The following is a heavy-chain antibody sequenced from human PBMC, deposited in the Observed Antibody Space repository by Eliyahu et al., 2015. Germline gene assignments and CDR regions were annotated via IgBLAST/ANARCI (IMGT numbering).Heavy chain of an antibody. D-gene: IGHD4-17*01. V-gene: IGHV3-11*01. Sequence: QVQLVESGGGLVKPGGSLRLXXXXSGXTFSDYYMXWFRQAPGKGLEWVSYISSSGATIYYPDSVKGRFTISRDSATNSLYLQMNSLRAEDTAVYYCARDYGDSIFDYWGQGTLVTVSS. CDR3: ARDYGDSIFDY. CDR2: ISSSGATI. J-gene: IGHJ4*02. CDR1: GXTFSDYY.